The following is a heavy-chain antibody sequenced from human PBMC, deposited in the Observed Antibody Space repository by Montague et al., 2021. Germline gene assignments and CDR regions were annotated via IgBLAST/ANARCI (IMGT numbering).Heavy chain of an antibody. V-gene: IGHV3-74*01. D-gene: IGHD3-10*01. J-gene: IGHJ4*02. CDR2: ISTDGSST. Sequence: SLRLSCAASGFIFSSYWMHWVRQAPGKGLVWVSRISTDGSSTTYADSVKGRFTTSRDNAKNMLYLQMNSLRAEDTAVYYCTFYKFRETPRGFDYWGQGTLVTVSA. CDR1: GFIFSSYW. CDR3: TFYKFRETPRGFDY.